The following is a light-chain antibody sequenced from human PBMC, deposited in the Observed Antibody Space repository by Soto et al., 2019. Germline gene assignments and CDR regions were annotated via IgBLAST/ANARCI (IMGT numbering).Light chain of an antibody. J-gene: IGKJ4*01. CDR1: QSVSRY. CDR2: DAS. CDR3: QQRSNWPLT. V-gene: IGKV3-11*01. Sequence: EIVLTQSPATLSVSPGERATLSCRASQSVSRYVAWYQHKPGQAPRLLVYDASDRAAGVPARFSGSGSGTDFTLTISSLESEDFAIYYCQQRSNWPLTFGGGTKVDIK.